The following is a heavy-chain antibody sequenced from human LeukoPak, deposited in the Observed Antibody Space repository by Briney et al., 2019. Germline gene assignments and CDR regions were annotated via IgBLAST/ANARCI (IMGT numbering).Heavy chain of an antibody. D-gene: IGHD5-18*01. CDR1: GFTFSSYG. CDR3: AKWIQLWPTDY. J-gene: IGHJ4*02. V-gene: IGHV3-23*01. Sequence: GGSLRLSCAASGFTFSSYGMHWVRQAPGKGLEWVSAISGSGGSTYYADSVKGRFTISRDNSKNTLYLQMNSLRAEDTAVYYCAKWIQLWPTDYWGQGTLVTVSS. CDR2: ISGSGGST.